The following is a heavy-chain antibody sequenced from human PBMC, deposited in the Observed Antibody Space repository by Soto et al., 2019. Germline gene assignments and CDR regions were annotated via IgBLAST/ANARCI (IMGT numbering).Heavy chain of an antibody. CDR3: AKAQLRYFDWLFDY. V-gene: IGHV3-23*01. J-gene: IGHJ4*02. D-gene: IGHD3-9*01. CDR1: GFTFSTYA. Sequence: GGSLRLSCAASGFTFSTYAMTWVRQAPGKGLEWVSALSGNSGTTYSADSVKGRFTISRDNSKNTLYLQMSSLRAEDTAVYYCAKAQLRYFDWLFDYWGQGTLVTVSS. CDR2: LSGNSGTT.